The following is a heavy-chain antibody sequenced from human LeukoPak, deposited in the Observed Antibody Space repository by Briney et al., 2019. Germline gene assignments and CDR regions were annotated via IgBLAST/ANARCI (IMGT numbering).Heavy chain of an antibody. CDR3: ARGPYSSNWYVDY. Sequence: GGSLSLLCAPSGFPLTRYEMLCARVAPGEAREWFSEIRRTGIGIYYADSVKGRFTVSRDSAKNSLYLQMNSLRAEDTAVYYCARGPYSSNWYVDYWGQGTLGTVAS. CDR1: GFPLTRYE. V-gene: IGHV3-48*03. J-gene: IGHJ4*02. D-gene: IGHD6-13*01. CDR2: IRRTGIGI.